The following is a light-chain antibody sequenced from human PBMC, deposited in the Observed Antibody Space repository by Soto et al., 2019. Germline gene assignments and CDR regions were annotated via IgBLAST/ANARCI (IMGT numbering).Light chain of an antibody. V-gene: IGLV2-23*01. CDR3: CSYAGSSTV. Sequence: QSALTQPASVSGSPGQSITISCTGTSSDVGSYNLVSWYQQHPGKAPKLMIYEGSKRPSGVSNRFSGSKSGNTASLTISGLQAEEEADYSCCSYAGSSTVFGGGTKLTAL. CDR2: EGS. J-gene: IGLJ2*01. CDR1: SSDVGSYNL.